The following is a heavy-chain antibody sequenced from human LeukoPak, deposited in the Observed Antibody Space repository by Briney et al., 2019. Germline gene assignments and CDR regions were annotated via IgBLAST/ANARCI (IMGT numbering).Heavy chain of an antibody. CDR2: IYYTGNT. Sequence: PSETLSLTCTVSGGSINSYYWSWIRQPPGKGLEWIGYIYYTGNTNYNPSLKSRVTISVDTSKNQFSLKLSSVTAADTAVYYCARTLRSSQGYYYYYYMDVWGKGTTVTVSS. CDR3: ARTLRSSQGYYYYYYMDV. V-gene: IGHV4-59*01. D-gene: IGHD6-13*01. J-gene: IGHJ6*03. CDR1: GGSINSYY.